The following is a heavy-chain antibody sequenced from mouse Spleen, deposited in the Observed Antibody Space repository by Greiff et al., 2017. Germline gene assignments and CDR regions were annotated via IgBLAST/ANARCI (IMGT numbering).Heavy chain of an antibody. CDR2: IDPETGGT. CDR3: TNYGGNAMDY. Sequence: QVQLQQSGAELVRPGASVTLSCKASGYTFTDYEMHWVKQTPVHGLEWIGAIDPETGGTAYNQKFKGKAILTADKSSSTAYMELRSLTSEDSAVYYCTNYGGNAMDYWGQGTSVTVSS. D-gene: IGHD1-1*01. V-gene: IGHV1-15*01. CDR1: GYTFTDYE. J-gene: IGHJ4*01.